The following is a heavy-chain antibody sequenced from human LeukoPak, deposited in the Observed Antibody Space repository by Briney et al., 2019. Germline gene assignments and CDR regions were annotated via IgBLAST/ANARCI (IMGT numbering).Heavy chain of an antibody. CDR2: IYYSGST. Sequence: PSETLSLTCSVSGGSITNGSYYWGWIRQPPGKGLEWIGSIYYSGSTYFNPSLKSRVTMSVDTSKNQFSLKLSSVTAADTAVYYCARKYYDIFTGYPYYFDYWGQGTLVTVSS. J-gene: IGHJ4*02. CDR3: ARKYYDIFTGYPYYFDY. V-gene: IGHV4-39*01. D-gene: IGHD3-9*01. CDR1: GGSITNGSYY.